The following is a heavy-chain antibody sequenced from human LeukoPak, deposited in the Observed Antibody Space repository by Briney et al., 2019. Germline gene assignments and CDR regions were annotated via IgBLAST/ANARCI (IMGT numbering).Heavy chain of an antibody. CDR3: ARATRTILTNYYYYMDV. CDR2: IYYSGST. Sequence: SETLSLTCTVSGGSISSYYWSWIRQPPGKGLEWIGYIYYSGSTNYNPSLKSRVTISVDTSKNQFSLKLSSVTAADTAVYYCARATRTILTNYYYYMDVWGKGTTVTVSS. D-gene: IGHD3-9*01. V-gene: IGHV4-59*01. CDR1: GGSISSYY. J-gene: IGHJ6*03.